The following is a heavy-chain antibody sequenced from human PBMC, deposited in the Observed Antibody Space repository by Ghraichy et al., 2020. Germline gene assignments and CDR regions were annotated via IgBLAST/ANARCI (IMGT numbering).Heavy chain of an antibody. CDR3: ARMFEYSSSSHFDY. J-gene: IGHJ4*02. Sequence: ASVKVSCKASGYTFTSYDINWVRQATGQGLEWMGWMNPNSGNTGYAQKFQGRVTMTRNTSISTAYMELSSLRSEDTAVYYCARMFEYSSSSHFDYWGQGTLVTVSS. D-gene: IGHD6-6*01. CDR2: MNPNSGNT. CDR1: GYTFTSYD. V-gene: IGHV1-8*01.